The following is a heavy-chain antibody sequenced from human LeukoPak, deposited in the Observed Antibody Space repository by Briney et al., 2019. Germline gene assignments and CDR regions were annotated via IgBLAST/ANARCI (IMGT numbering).Heavy chain of an antibody. V-gene: IGHV3-7*01. Sequence: GGSLRLSCAVSGLTFRSYWMSWVRQAPGKGLEWVTNINQDGSEKYFVDSVKGRFTISRDNAKNSLHLQMNTLRAEDTAVYYCARERDGRFFDYWGQGTLVTVSS. CDR3: ARERDGRFFDY. CDR2: INQDGSEK. CDR1: GLTFRSYW. D-gene: IGHD5-24*01. J-gene: IGHJ4*02.